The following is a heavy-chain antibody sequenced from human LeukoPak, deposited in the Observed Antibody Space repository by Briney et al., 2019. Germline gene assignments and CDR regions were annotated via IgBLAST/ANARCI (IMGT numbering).Heavy chain of an antibody. CDR2: TYYRSKWYN. Sequence: SQTLSLTCAISGDSVPRNSAAWNWIRQSPSRGLEWLGRTYYRSKWYNDYAVSVKSRISINPDTSKNQFSLQLNSVTPEDTAVYYCARDSSSWYGYFQYWGQGTLVTVSS. CDR1: GDSVPRNSAA. V-gene: IGHV6-1*01. CDR3: ARDSSSWYGYFQY. D-gene: IGHD3-22*01. J-gene: IGHJ1*01.